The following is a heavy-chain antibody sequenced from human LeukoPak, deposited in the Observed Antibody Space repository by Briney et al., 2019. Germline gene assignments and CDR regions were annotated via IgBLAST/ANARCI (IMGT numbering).Heavy chain of an antibody. CDR1: GGSISSYY. CDR3: ARDRVVDTAMVGYYYGMDV. D-gene: IGHD5-18*01. CDR2: IYYSGST. V-gene: IGHV4-59*01. J-gene: IGHJ6*04. Sequence: SETLSLTCTVSGGSISSYYWSWIRQPPGKGLEWIGYIYYSGSTNYNPSLKSRVTISVDTSKNQFSLKLSSVTAADTAVYYCARDRVVDTAMVGYYYGMDVWGKGTTVTVSS.